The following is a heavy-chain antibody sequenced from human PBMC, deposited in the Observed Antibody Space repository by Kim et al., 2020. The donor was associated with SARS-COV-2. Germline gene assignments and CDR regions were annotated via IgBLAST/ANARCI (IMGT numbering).Heavy chain of an antibody. Sequence: SETLSLTCTVSGGSISSSSYYWGWIRQPPGKGLEWIGSIYYSGSTYYNPSLKSRVTISVDTSKNQFSLKLSSVTAADTAVYYCARAGWVAAGGGFDYWGQGTLVTVSS. J-gene: IGHJ4*02. CDR2: IYYSGST. V-gene: IGHV4-39*07. CDR3: ARAGWVAAGGGFDY. CDR1: GGSISSSSYY. D-gene: IGHD6-13*01.